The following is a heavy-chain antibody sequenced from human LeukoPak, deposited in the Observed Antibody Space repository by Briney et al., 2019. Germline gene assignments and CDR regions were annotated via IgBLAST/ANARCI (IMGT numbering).Heavy chain of an antibody. CDR2: IYYSGST. Sequence: IPSETLSLTCAVYGESFSGYYWSWLRQPPGKGLEWIGYIYYSGSTNYNPSLRSRVTISVDTSKNQLSLKLSSVTAADTAVYYCARHVRYDYGDYGHFDYWGQGTLVTVSS. V-gene: IGHV4-59*08. J-gene: IGHJ4*02. CDR1: GESFSGYY. CDR3: ARHVRYDYGDYGHFDY. D-gene: IGHD4-17*01.